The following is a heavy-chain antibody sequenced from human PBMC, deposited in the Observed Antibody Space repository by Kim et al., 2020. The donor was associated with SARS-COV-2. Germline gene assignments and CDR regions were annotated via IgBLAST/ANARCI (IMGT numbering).Heavy chain of an antibody. CDR2: IYHSGST. CDR1: GGSISSGGYS. J-gene: IGHJ5*02. V-gene: IGHV4-30-2*01. CDR3: AREEGLSGGSFST. Sequence: SETLSLTCAVSGGSISSGGYSWSWIRQPPGKGLEWIGYIYHSGSTYYNPSLKSRVTISVDRSKNQFSLKLSSVTAADTAVYYCAREEGLSGGSFSTWGQGTLVTVSS. D-gene: IGHD2-15*01.